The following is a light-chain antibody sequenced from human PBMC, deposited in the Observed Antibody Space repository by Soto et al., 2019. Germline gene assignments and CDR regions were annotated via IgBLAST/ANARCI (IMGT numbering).Light chain of an antibody. CDR3: SSYTSSSTLV. V-gene: IGLV2-14*01. CDR1: SSDVGGYNY. Sequence: QSALTQPASVSGSPGQSITISCTGTSSDVGGYNYVSWYQQHPGKAPNLMIYEVSNRPSGVSNRFSGSKSGNTASLTISGLQAEDEDDYYCSSYTSSSTLVFGGGTKLTVL. J-gene: IGLJ3*02. CDR2: EVS.